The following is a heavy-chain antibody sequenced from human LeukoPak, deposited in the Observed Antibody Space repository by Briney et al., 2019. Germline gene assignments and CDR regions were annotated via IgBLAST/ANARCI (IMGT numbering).Heavy chain of an antibody. CDR2: IYYSGST. CDR3: ARHFRHFDY. Sequence: SETLSLTCTVSGGSISSYYWSWIRQPPGKGLGWIGYIYYSGSTNYNPSLKSRVTISVDTSKNQFSLKLSSVTAADTAVYYCARHFRHFDYWGQGTLVTVSS. J-gene: IGHJ4*02. V-gene: IGHV4-59*08. CDR1: GGSISSYY.